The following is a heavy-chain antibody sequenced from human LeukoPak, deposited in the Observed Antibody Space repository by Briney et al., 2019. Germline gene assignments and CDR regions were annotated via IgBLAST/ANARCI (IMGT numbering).Heavy chain of an antibody. D-gene: IGHD4-17*01. J-gene: IGHJ4*02. CDR2: IYWDDGK. CDR1: RFSFISSGVG. Sequence: SGPTLVKPTQTLTLTCTFSRFSFISSGVGVGWIRQPPGKALEWLALIYWDDGKRYRPSLRSRLTITKDISKNQVVLTMTNMDPVDTATYSCAHTSNYGDIFDYWGQGILVTVYS. V-gene: IGHV2-5*02. CDR3: AHTSNYGDIFDY.